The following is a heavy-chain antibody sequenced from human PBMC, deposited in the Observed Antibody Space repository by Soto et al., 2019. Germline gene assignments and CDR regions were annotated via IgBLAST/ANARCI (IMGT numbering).Heavy chain of an antibody. CDR3: ARAGYSYGYVPYYYYNGMDV. CDR1: GYTFTGYY. D-gene: IGHD5-18*01. V-gene: IGHV1-2*04. CDR2: INPNSGGT. Sequence: ASVKVSCKASGYTFTGYYMHWVRQAPGQGLEWMGWINPNSGGTNYAQKFQGWVTMTRDTSISTAYMELSRLRSDDTAVYYCARAGYSYGYVPYYYYNGMDVWGQGTTVTVAS. J-gene: IGHJ6*02.